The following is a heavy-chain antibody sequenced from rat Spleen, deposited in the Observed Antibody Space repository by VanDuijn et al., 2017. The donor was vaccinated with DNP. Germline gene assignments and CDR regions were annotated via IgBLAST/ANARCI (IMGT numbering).Heavy chain of an antibody. J-gene: IGHJ2*01. CDR3: ARWTRYFDY. V-gene: IGHV3-1*01. CDR2: ISYSGST. D-gene: IGHD1-7*01. CDR1: GYSITSYY. Sequence: EVQLQESGSGLVKPSQSLSLTCSVTGYSITSYYWGWIRKFPGNKMEYIGHISYSGSTNYNPSLKSRISITRDTSKNHFFLHLNSVTTEDTATYYCARWTRYFDYWGQGVMVTVSS.